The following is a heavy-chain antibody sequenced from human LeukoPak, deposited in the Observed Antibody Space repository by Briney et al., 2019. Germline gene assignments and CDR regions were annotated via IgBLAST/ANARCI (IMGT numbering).Heavy chain of an antibody. CDR3: ARDPSSGTLYFCDY. D-gene: IGHD1-7*01. CDR2: IDANNGDT. J-gene: IGHJ4*02. CDR1: GYTFRGNY. V-gene: IGHV1-2*02. Sequence: ASVKVSCKASGYTFRGNYIHWLRQAPGQGLEWMGWIDANNGDTKSAQKFQGRVTMSRDTSISTAYMDLSSLSPDDAAVYYCARDPSSGTLYFCDYWGQGTLVTVSS.